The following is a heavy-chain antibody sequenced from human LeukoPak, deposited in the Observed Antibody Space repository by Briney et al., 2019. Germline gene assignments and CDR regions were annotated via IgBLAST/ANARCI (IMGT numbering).Heavy chain of an antibody. CDR2: INLSGST. J-gene: IGHJ4*02. V-gene: IGHV4-34*01. D-gene: IGHD2-15*01. Sequence: SETLSLTCAVYGGSFSGYYWSWIRQPPGKGLEWIGEINLSGSTNYNPSLKSRVTISVDTSKNQFSLKLTSVTAADTAVYYCARGVGCSDDSCSPGALFYWGQGTLVTVSS. CDR3: ARGVGCSDDSCSPGALFY. CDR1: GGSFSGYY.